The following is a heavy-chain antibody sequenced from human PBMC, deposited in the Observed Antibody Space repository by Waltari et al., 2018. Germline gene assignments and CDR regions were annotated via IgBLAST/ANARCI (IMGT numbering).Heavy chain of an antibody. CDR1: GFTFSSND. CDR3: AKGGDSGSYGFFDF. D-gene: IGHD1-26*01. V-gene: IGHV3-23*03. Sequence: EVQLLESGGGLVQPGGSLRLSCEASGFTFSSNDMTWVRQAPGKGLWWVSMIYSGGKTYDADSVEGRFTVSRDNAKNTLYLQMNSLRGEDTAVYYCAKGGDSGSYGFFDFWGQGTLVSVSS. J-gene: IGHJ4*02. CDR2: IYSGGKT.